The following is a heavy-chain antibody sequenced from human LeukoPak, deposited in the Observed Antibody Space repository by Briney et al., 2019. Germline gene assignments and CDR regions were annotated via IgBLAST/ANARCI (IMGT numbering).Heavy chain of an antibody. D-gene: IGHD2-2*02. Sequence: ASVKVSCKASGGTFSSYAISWVRQAPGQGLEWMGGIIPIFGTANYAQRFQGRVTITADESTSTAYMELSSLRSEDTAVYYCARVRYCSSTSCYIFSGVRYYYYGMDVWGQGTTVTVSS. CDR1: GGTFSSYA. V-gene: IGHV1-69*13. CDR2: IIPIFGTA. CDR3: ARVRYCSSTSCYIFSGVRYYYYGMDV. J-gene: IGHJ6*02.